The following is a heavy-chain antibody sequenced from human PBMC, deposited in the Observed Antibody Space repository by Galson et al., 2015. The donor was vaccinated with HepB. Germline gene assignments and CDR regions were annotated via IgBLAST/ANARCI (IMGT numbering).Heavy chain of an antibody. D-gene: IGHD4-17*01. CDR3: TSNEVTSERH. CDR1: GFTLSGPT. J-gene: IGHJ1*01. CDR2: IRNKVNNYAT. Sequence: SLRLSCAASGFTLSGPTLNWLRQASGKGLEWVGRIRNKVNNYATTYAASVRGRFTISRDDSKNTAYLQMNGLKTEDTAVYYCTSNEVTSERHWGQGTLVTVSS. V-gene: IGHV3-73*01.